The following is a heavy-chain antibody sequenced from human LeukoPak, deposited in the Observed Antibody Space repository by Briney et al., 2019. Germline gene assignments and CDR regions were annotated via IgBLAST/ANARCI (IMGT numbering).Heavy chain of an antibody. CDR2: IYTSGST. J-gene: IGHJ4*02. V-gene: IGHV4-61*02. D-gene: IGHD3-10*01. Sequence: PSETLSLTCTVSGGSISSGSYYWSWIRQPAGKGLEWIGRIYTSGSTNYNPSLKSRVTISVDTSKNQFSLKLSSVTAADTAVYYCARGLWFGELWGQGTLVTVSS. CDR3: ARGLWFGEL. CDR1: GGSISSGSYY.